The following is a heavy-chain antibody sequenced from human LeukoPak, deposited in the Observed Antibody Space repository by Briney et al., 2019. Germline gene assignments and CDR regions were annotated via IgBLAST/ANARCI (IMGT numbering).Heavy chain of an antibody. CDR3: AGLFPPGSAFDI. Sequence: SVKVSCKASGGTFTSYAISWVRQAPGQGLEWMGGIIPIFGTANYAQKFQGRVTITADESTSTAYMELSSLRSEDTAVYYCAGLFPPGSAFDIWGQGTMVTVSS. V-gene: IGHV1-69*13. CDR1: GGTFTSYA. J-gene: IGHJ3*02. D-gene: IGHD3-10*02. CDR2: IIPIFGTA.